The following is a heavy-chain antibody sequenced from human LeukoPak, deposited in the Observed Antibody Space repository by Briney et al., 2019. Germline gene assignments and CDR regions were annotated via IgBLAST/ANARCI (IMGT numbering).Heavy chain of an antibody. CDR3: ARGPEGGYSYGFG. V-gene: IGHV3-21*01. Sequence: KPGGSLRLSCAASGFTFSSYSMNWVRQAPGKGLEWVSSISSSSSYIYYADSVKGRFTISRDNAKNSLYLQMNSLRAEDTAVYYCARGPEGGYSYGFGWGQGTLVTVSS. J-gene: IGHJ4*02. D-gene: IGHD5-18*01. CDR1: GFTFSSYS. CDR2: ISSSSSYI.